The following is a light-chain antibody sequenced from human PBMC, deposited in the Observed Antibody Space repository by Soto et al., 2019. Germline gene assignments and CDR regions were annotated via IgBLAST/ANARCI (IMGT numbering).Light chain of an antibody. Sequence: EIVLTQSPATLSSFPGDRVTLSCRASQAVNTRLAWYQHKPGQAPRLLIYLASNRAAGVPARFSGSGSGTDFTLTISDVEPEDFAVYYCQQYDNLPPFTFGQGTRLEIK. V-gene: IGKV3D-11*01. CDR2: LAS. CDR3: QQYDNLPPFT. CDR1: QAVNTR. J-gene: IGKJ5*01.